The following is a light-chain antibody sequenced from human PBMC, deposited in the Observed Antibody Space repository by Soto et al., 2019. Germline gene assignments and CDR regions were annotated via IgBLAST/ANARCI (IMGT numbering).Light chain of an antibody. V-gene: IGKV1-27*01. CDR3: QKYNSAPIT. J-gene: IGKJ5*01. Sequence: DIQITHSPSSRSASAGDRGTITFRASQGISNYLAWYQQKPGKVPKLLIYAASTLQSGVPSRFSGSGSGTDFTLTISSLQPEDVATYYCQKYNSAPITCGQGKQRAIK. CDR1: QGISNY. CDR2: AAS.